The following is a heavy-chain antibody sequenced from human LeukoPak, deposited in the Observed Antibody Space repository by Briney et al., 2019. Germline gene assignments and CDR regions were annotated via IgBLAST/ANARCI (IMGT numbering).Heavy chain of an antibody. CDR3: AKGSYYDSSGSFYFDY. CDR2: ISGSGDNT. CDR1: GFTFSSYA. Sequence: GGSLRLSCVASGFTFSSYAMSWVRQAPGKGLEWVSGISGSGDNTYYADSVKGRYTISRDNSKNTLYVQVNSLGTEDTAAYYCAKGSYYDSSGSFYFDYWGQGTLVTVSS. J-gene: IGHJ4*02. D-gene: IGHD3-22*01. V-gene: IGHV3-23*01.